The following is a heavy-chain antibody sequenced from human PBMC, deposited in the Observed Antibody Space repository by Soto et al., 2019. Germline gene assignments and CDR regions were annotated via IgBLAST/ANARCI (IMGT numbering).Heavy chain of an antibody. CDR3: ERVRYRSSWYSNWFDP. J-gene: IGHJ5*02. V-gene: IGHV4-59*01. CDR2: IYYSGST. Sequence: SETLSLTCTVSGGSISSYYWSWIRQPPGKGLEWIGYIYYSGSTNYNPSLKSRVTISVDTSKNQFSLKLSSVTAADTAVYYCERVRYRSSWYSNWFDPWGQGTLSPSPQ. CDR1: GGSISSYY. D-gene: IGHD6-13*01.